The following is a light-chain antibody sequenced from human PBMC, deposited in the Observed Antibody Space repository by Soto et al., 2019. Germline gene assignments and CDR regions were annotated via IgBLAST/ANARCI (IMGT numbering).Light chain of an antibody. V-gene: IGLV2-23*01. CDR2: EGT. Sequence: QSALTQPASVSGSPGQSITISCTGTSSDVGSYNLVSWYQQHPGKAPKLMIYEGTKRPSGVSNRFSGSKSGNTPSLTISGLQAVDEADYYCCSYARTSTWVFGGGTKLTVL. J-gene: IGLJ3*02. CDR3: CSYARTSTWV. CDR1: SSDVGSYNL.